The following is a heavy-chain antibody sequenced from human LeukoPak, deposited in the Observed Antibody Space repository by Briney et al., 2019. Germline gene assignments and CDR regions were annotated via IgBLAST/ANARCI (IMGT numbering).Heavy chain of an antibody. CDR3: ARGVRGYSYGPRTSSFDY. D-gene: IGHD5-18*01. V-gene: IGHV4-34*01. CDR1: GGSFRGYY. Sequence: SETLSLTCAVYGGSFRGYYWSWIRQPPGKGLEWIGEINHSGSINYNPSLKSRVTISVDTSKNQFSLKLSSVTAADTAVYYCARGVRGYSYGPRTSSFDYWGQGTLVTVSS. CDR2: INHSGSI. J-gene: IGHJ4*02.